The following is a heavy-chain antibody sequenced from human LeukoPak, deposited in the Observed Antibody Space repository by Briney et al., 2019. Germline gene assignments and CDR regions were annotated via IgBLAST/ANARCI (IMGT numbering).Heavy chain of an antibody. CDR2: IKSKANGYAT. CDR1: GFTFSASA. Sequence: GGSLRLSCAASGFTFSASAMHWVRQASGKGLEWVGRIKSKANGYATAYGASVKGRFTISRDNSKNTLYLQMNSLRAEDTAVYYCAKDASRIGMVAATLGWFDPWGQGTLVTVSS. CDR3: AKDASRIGMVAATLGWFDP. D-gene: IGHD2-15*01. V-gene: IGHV3-73*01. J-gene: IGHJ5*02.